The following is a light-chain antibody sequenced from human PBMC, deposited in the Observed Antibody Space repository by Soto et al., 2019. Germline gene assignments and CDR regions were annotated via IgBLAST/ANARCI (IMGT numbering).Light chain of an antibody. CDR1: SGDIGIYNF. Sequence: QSVLTQPASVSGSLGQSITISCTGTSGDIGIYNFVSWFHQRPAKAPTLLIFEVHNRPSGVSDRFSASKSGNAASLTISGLQADDEGDYYCTSYTRSNTWVFGGGTKLTVL. CDR2: EVH. J-gene: IGLJ3*02. V-gene: IGLV2-14*01. CDR3: TSYTRSNTWV.